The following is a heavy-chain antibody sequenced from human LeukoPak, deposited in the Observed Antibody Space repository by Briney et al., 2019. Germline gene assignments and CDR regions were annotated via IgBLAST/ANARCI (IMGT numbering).Heavy chain of an antibody. CDR2: IYYSGST. J-gene: IGHJ5*02. CDR3: ARRSSSWYPGWFDP. D-gene: IGHD6-13*01. Sequence: SETLSLTCTVSGGSTSSSSYYWGWIRQPPGKGLEWIGSIYYSGSTYYNPSLKSRVTISVDTSKNQFSLKLSSVTAADTAVYYCARRSSSWYPGWFDPWGQGTLVTVSS. V-gene: IGHV4-39*01. CDR1: GGSTSSSSYY.